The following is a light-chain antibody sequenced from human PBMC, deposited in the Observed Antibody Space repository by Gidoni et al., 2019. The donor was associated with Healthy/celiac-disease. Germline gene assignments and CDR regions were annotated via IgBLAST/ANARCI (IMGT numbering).Light chain of an antibody. Sequence: DIQMTQSPSSLSASVRDRVTITCRASQSISSYLNWYQQKPGKAPKLLIYAASSLQSGVPSRFSGSGSGTDFTLTISGLRPEEFATYYCQQSYSTPRTFGQGTKVEIK. V-gene: IGKV1-39*01. CDR2: AAS. CDR1: QSISSY. J-gene: IGKJ1*01. CDR3: QQSYSTPRT.